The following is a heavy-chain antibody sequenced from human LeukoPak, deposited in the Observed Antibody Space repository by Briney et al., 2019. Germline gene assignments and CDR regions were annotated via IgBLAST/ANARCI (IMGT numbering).Heavy chain of an antibody. D-gene: IGHD3-16*02. CDR2: ISYDESKK. J-gene: IGHJ4*02. V-gene: IGHV3-30*18. CDR1: WFTFHNYG. Sequence: PGGSVTLSCAASWFTFHNYGLHWVGPAPGKGLEWVAVISYDESKKYYADSVQGPFTISRGNSKDPLYLQMNSLRAEDTDGYYCAKDNLPLRLGELSPLDYWGQGTLVTVSS. CDR3: AKDNLPLRLGELSPLDY.